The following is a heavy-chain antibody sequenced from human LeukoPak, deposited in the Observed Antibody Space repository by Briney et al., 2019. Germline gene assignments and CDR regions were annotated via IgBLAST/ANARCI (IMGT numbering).Heavy chain of an antibody. V-gene: IGHV3-7*03. J-gene: IGHJ4*02. Sequence: PGGSLRLSCAASGFTFSSYWMNWARQAPGKGLEWVASINHNGNVNYYVDSVKGRFTISRDNAKNSLYLQMSNLRAEDTAVYFCARGWDHFDFWGQGTLVTVSS. CDR3: ARGWDHFDF. D-gene: IGHD1-26*01. CDR2: INHNGNVN. CDR1: GFTFSSYW.